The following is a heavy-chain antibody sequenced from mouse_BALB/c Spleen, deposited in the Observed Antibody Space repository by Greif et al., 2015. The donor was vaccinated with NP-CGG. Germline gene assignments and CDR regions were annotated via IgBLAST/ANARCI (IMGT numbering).Heavy chain of an antibody. V-gene: IGHV1-7*01. CDR1: GYTFTSYW. CDR2: INPSTGYT. CDR3: AKIGLYGNYVSWFAY. Sequence: QVQLQQPGAELAKPGASVKMSCKASGYTFTSYWMHWVKQRPGQGLEWIGYINPSTGYTEYNQKFKDKATLTADKSSSTAYMQLSSLTSEDSAVYYCAKIGLYGNYVSWFAYWGQGTLVTVSA. D-gene: IGHD2-1*01. J-gene: IGHJ3*01.